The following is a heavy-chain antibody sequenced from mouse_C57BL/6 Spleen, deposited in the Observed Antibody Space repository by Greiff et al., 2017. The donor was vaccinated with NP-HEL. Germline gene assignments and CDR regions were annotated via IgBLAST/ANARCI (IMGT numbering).Heavy chain of an antibody. D-gene: IGHD2-4*01. CDR2: ISYDGSN. CDR1: GYSITSGYY. Sequence: VQLKQSGPGLVKPSQSLSLSCSVTGYSITSGYYWNWIRQFPGNKLEWMGYISYDGSNNYNPSLKNRISITRDTSKNQCFLKLKSVTTEDTATYYCARGDDYDWYFDVWGTGTTVTVAS. J-gene: IGHJ1*03. V-gene: IGHV3-6*01. CDR3: ARGDDYDWYFDV.